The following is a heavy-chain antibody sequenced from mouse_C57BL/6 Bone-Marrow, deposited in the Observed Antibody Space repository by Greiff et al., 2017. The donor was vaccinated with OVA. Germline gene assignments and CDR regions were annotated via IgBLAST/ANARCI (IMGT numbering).Heavy chain of an antibody. Sequence: EVQRVESGPGLVKPSQSLSLTCSVTGYSITSGYYWNWIRQFPGNKLEWMGYISYDGSNNYNPSLKNRISITRDTSKNQFFLKLNSVTTEDTATYYCARGTFYYYGSSHDVWGTGTTVTVSS. V-gene: IGHV3-6*01. CDR3: ARGTFYYYGSSHDV. CDR1: GYSITSGYY. CDR2: ISYDGSN. D-gene: IGHD1-1*01. J-gene: IGHJ1*03.